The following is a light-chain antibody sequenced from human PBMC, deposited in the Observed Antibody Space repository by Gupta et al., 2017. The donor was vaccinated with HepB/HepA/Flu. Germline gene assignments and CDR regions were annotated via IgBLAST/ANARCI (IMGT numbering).Light chain of an antibody. Sequence: QSVLTQPPSASGTPGQRVTISCSGSSSNIGSNTVNWYQQLPATAPKLLIYSNNQWPSGVPDRFSGSKSGTSASLAISGLQSEDEADYYCAAWEDSLDGHVFGTGTKVTVL. CDR3: AAWEDSLDGHV. V-gene: IGLV1-44*01. CDR2: SNN. J-gene: IGLJ1*01. CDR1: SSNIGSNT.